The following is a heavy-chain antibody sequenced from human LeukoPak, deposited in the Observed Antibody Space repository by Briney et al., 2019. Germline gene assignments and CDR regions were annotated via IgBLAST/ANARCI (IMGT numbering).Heavy chain of an antibody. D-gene: IGHD6-13*01. V-gene: IGHV3-30*03. CDR1: GFTFSSYW. CDR2: ISYDGSNK. Sequence: PGGSLRLSCAASGFTFSSYWMSWVRQAPGKGLEWVAVISYDGSNKYYADSVKGRFTISRDNSKNTLYLQMNSLRAEDTAVYYCARDRHPHSSSWPYWFDPWGQGTLVTVSS. CDR3: ARDRHPHSSSWPYWFDP. J-gene: IGHJ5*02.